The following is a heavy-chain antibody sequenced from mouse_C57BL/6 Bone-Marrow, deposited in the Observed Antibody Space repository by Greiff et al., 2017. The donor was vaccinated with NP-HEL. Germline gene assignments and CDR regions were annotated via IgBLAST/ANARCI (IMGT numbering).Heavy chain of an antibody. CDR2: INPSSGYT. D-gene: IGHD1-1*01. CDR1: GYTFTSYW. J-gene: IGHJ1*03. CDR3: AVRSFPYWYFDV. V-gene: IGHV1-7*01. Sequence: VQLKESGAELAKPGASVKLSCKASGYTFTSYWMHWVKQRPGQGLEWIGYINPSSGYTKYNQKFKDKATLTADKSSSTAYMQLSSLTYEDSAVYYCAVRSFPYWYFDVWGTGTTVTVSS.